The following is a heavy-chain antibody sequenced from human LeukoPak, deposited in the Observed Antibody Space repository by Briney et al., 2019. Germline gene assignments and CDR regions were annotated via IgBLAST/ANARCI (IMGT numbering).Heavy chain of an antibody. V-gene: IGHV3-64D*06. D-gene: IGHD2-21*02. J-gene: IGHJ4*02. CDR1: GFTFSWYG. CDR2: ISKNGGNT. CDR3: VKDLSDRDVDY. Sequence: PGGSLRLSCLGSGFTFSWYGMNWVRQAPGRGLEYVSAISKNGGNTYYVDSVKGRFTISRDNSKNTLYLQMNSLRVEDTAVYFCVKDLSDRDVDYWGQGTLVTVCS.